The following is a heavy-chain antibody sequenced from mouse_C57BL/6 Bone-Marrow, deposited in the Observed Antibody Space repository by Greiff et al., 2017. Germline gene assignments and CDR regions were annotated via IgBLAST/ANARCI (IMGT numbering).Heavy chain of an antibody. CDR3: AKKDYYGWYYAMDY. CDR1: GFSLTSYG. Sequence: QVQLQQSGPGLVQPSQSLSITCTVSGFSLTSYGVHWVRQSPGKGLEWLGVIWRGGSTDYNAAFMSRLSITKDNSNSQVFFKMNSLQADDTAIYYCAKKDYYGWYYAMDYWGQGTSVTVSS. CDR2: IWRGGST. D-gene: IGHD1-1*01. J-gene: IGHJ4*01. V-gene: IGHV2-5*01.